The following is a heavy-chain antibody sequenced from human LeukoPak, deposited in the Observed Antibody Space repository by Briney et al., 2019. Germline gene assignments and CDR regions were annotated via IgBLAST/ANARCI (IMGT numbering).Heavy chain of an antibody. CDR3: ARDLGSGSYNY. V-gene: IGHV3-21*01. CDR2: ISSSSSYI. J-gene: IGHJ4*02. CDR1: GFTFSSYS. D-gene: IGHD3-10*01. Sequence: PGGSLRLSCAASGFTFSSYSMNWVRQAPGKGLEGVASISSSSSYIYHADSVKGRFTISRDNAKNSLYLQMNSLRAEDTAVYYCARDLGSGSYNYWGQGTLVTVSS.